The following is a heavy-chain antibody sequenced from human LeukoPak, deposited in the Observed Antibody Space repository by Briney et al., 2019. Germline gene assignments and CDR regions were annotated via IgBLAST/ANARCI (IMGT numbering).Heavy chain of an antibody. CDR3: ARTTAYYTSGWADFDS. D-gene: IGHD6-19*01. Sequence: KASETLSLTCSVSGDSISNYYWSWIRQPAGKGLEYIGRIDTNGSTNYNPALKSRVTMSVDTSKNQFSLKLNSVAAADTAMYYCARTTAYYTSGWADFDSWGQGTLVTVSS. CDR1: GDSISNYY. J-gene: IGHJ4*02. V-gene: IGHV4-4*07. CDR2: IDTNGST.